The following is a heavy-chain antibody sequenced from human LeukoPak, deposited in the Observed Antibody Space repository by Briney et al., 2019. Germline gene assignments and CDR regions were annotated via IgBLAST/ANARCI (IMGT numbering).Heavy chain of an antibody. D-gene: IGHD3-22*01. J-gene: IGHJ5*02. V-gene: IGHV4-59*11. CDR1: GGSISSHY. CDR2: IYYSGST. CDR3: ARGGGLDYSDTSGSYNWFDP. Sequence: SETLSLTCTVSGGSISSHYWSWIRQPPGKGLEWIGYIYYSGSTNYNPSLKSRVTISVDTSKNQFSLKLSSVTAADTAVYYCARGGGLDYSDTSGSYNWFDPSGQGTLVTVSS.